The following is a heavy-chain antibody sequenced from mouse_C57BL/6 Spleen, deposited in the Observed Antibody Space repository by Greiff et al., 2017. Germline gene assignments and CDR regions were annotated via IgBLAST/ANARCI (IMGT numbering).Heavy chain of an antibody. CDR3: VRETTVVRGYYFDY. D-gene: IGHD1-1*01. J-gene: IGHJ2*01. CDR1: GFTFNTYA. V-gene: IGHV10-3*01. CDR2: IRSKSSNYAT. Sequence: EVNLVESGGGLVQPKGSLKLSCAASGFTFNTYAMHWVRQAPGKGLEWVARIRSKSSNYATYYADSVKDRFTISRDDSQSMLYLQMNNLKTEDTAMYYCVRETTVVRGYYFDYWGQGTTLTVSS.